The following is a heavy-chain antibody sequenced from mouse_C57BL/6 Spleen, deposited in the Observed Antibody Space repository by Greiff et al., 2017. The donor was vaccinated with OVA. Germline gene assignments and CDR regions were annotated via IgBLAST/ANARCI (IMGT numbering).Heavy chain of an antibody. CDR1: GYAFSSSW. J-gene: IGHJ4*01. Sequence: QVQLQQSGPELVKPGASVKISCKASGYAFSSSWMNWVKQRPGKGLEWIGRIYPGDGDTNYNGKFKGKATLTADKSSSTAYMQLSSLTSEDSAVYFCARPGYYDYAMDYWGQGTSVTVSS. D-gene: IGHD2-3*01. CDR3: ARPGYYDYAMDY. V-gene: IGHV1-82*01. CDR2: IYPGDGDT.